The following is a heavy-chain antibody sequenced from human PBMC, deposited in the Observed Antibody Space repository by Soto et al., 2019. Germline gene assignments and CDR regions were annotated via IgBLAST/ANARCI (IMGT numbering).Heavy chain of an antibody. CDR3: ARGEVDYYGSGILDY. V-gene: IGHV4-30-4*01. J-gene: IGHJ4*02. D-gene: IGHD3-10*01. Sequence: SETLSLTCTVSGGSISSGDYYWSWIRQPPGKGLEWIGYIYYSGSTYYNPSLKSRVTISVDTSKNQFSLKLSSVTAADTAVYYCARGEVDYYGSGILDYWGQGTLVTVSS. CDR2: IYYSGST. CDR1: GGSISSGDYY.